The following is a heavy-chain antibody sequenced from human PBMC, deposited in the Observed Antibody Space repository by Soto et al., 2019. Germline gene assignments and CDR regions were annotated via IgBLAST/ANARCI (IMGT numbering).Heavy chain of an antibody. CDR1: GFTFSSYW. Sequence: EVQLVESGGDLVQPGGSLILSCAASGFTFSSYWMQWVRQAPGKALVWLSRINTDGTTTSYADSVRGRFTISRDNGKNTLYLQMNSLRVEDTAVYYCARVRLGSNGLDSWGQGTLVAVSS. D-gene: IGHD1-26*01. CDR2: INTDGTTT. J-gene: IGHJ4*02. V-gene: IGHV3-74*01. CDR3: ARVRLGSNGLDS.